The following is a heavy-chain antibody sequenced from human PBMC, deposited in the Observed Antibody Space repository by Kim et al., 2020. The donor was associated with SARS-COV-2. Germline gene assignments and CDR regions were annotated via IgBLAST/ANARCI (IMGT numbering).Heavy chain of an antibody. J-gene: IGHJ4*01. CDR2: IYYIGST. V-gene: IGHV4-31*03. CDR3: ARQSHILRAYDY. Sequence: SETLSLTCSVSGGPIRAGGYYWSWLRQLPGKGLDWFGHIYYIGSTYDNPSLTSRLSMSIDTSKSQLSLNLRSVTAADTAVYFCARQSHILRAYDYWGQGILVTVSS. D-gene: IGHD2-21*01. CDR1: GGPIRAGGYY.